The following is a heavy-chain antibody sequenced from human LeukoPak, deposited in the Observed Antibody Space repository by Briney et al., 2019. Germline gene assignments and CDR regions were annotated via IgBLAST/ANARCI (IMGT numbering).Heavy chain of an antibody. CDR2: INSDGSST. CDR3: ARDILLWFGEYYGMDV. CDR1: GFTFSSYW. J-gene: IGHJ6*02. D-gene: IGHD3-10*01. Sequence: PTGGSLRLSCAASGFTFSSYWMHWVRQAPGKGLVWVSRINSDGSSTSYADSVKGRFTISRDNAKNTLYLQMNSLRGEDTAVYYCARDILLWFGEYYGMDVWGQGTTVTVSS. V-gene: IGHV3-74*01.